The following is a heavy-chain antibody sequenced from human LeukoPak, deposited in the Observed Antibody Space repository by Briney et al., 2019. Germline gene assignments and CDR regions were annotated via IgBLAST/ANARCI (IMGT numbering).Heavy chain of an antibody. D-gene: IGHD3-10*01. V-gene: IGHV3-53*01. J-gene: IGHJ4*02. CDR1: GFTVSSNY. Sequence: PGGSLSLSCAASGFTVSSNYMSWVRQAPGKGLEWVSVIYSGGSTYYADSVKGRFTISRDNSKNTLYLQMNSLRAEDTAVYYCARGGYRGVNDYWGQGTLVTVSS. CDR3: ARGGYRGVNDY. CDR2: IYSGGST.